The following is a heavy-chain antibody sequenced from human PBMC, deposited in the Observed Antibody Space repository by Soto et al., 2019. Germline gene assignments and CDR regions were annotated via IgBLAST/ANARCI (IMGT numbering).Heavy chain of an antibody. J-gene: IGHJ5*02. CDR3: ARGEWTGSGRENWFDP. CDR2: IYYSGST. D-gene: IGHD3-10*01. Sequence: QVQLQESGPGLVKPSQTLSLTCTVSGGSISSGGYYWSWISQHPGKGLEWIGYIYYSGSTYYNPSLKSRVTISVDTSKNQFSLKLSSVTAADTAVYYCARGEWTGSGRENWFDPWGQGTLVTVSS. CDR1: GGSISSGGYY. V-gene: IGHV4-31*03.